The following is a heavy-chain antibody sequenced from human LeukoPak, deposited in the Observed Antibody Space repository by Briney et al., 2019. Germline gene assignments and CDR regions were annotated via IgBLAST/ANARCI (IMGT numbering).Heavy chain of an antibody. Sequence: ASVKVSCKASGGTFSSYAISWARQAPGQGLEWMGRIIPILGIANYAQKFQGRVTITADKSTSTAYMELSSLRSEDTAVYYCARGSPDILTGYYDYWGQGTLVTVSS. D-gene: IGHD3-9*01. V-gene: IGHV1-69*04. CDR1: GGTFSSYA. CDR3: ARGSPDILTGYYDY. CDR2: IIPILGIA. J-gene: IGHJ4*02.